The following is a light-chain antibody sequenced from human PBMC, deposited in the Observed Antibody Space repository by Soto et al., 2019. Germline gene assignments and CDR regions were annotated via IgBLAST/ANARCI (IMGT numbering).Light chain of an antibody. CDR1: QSVSGSY. CDR3: QQYGTSRT. J-gene: IGKJ1*01. V-gene: IGKV3-20*01. Sequence: EFVLTQSPGTLSLSPGERATLSCRASQSVSGSYLAWYQQKPGQAPRLLIYGASSRATGIPDRFSDSGSGTDFTLTINRLEPEDFAVYYCQQYGTSRTFGQGTKVEIK. CDR2: GAS.